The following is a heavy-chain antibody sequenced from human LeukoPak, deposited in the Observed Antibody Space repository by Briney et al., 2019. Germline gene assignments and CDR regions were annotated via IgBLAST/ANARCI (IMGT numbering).Heavy chain of an antibody. J-gene: IGHJ4*02. D-gene: IGHD2-15*01. CDR3: AKGSVVVAATPLAY. CDR2: ISGSGGST. CDR1: XFXFXXXA. V-gene: IGHV3-23*01. Sequence: LRXSXAAXXFXFXXXAMSWVRQAPGKGLEWVSAISGSGGSTYYADSVKGRFTISRDNSKNTLYLQMNSLRAEDTAVYYCAKGSVVVAATPLAYWGQGTLVTVSS.